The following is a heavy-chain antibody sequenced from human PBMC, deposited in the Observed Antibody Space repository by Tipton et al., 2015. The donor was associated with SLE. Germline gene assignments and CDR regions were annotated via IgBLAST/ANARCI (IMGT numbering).Heavy chain of an antibody. J-gene: IGHJ3*02. D-gene: IGHD4-23*01. CDR1: GYTFTSYG. CDR3: ARDRTTVVTPGPFDI. CDR2: ISAYNGNT. Sequence: QLVQSGAEVKKPGASVKVSCKASGYTFTSYGISWVRQAPGQGLEWMGWISAYNGNTNYAQKVQGRVTMTTDTSTSTAYMDLRRLRSDDTAVYYCARDRTTVVTPGPFDIWGQGTMVTVSS. V-gene: IGHV1-18*01.